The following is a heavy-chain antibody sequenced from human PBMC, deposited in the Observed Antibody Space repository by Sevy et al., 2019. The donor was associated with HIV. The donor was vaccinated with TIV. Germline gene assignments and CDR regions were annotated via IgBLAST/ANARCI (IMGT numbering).Heavy chain of an antibody. V-gene: IGHV3-33*01. CDR1: GFTFSSYG. J-gene: IGHJ4*02. CDR2: ILSVGNIK. Sequence: GGSLRLSCAASGFTFSSYGLHWVRQAPGRGLEWAAGILSVGNIKYYIDSVKGRFTISRDDSKNTLYLQMNSLRAEDTAVYYCARESGSGWYIDHWGQGALVTVSS. CDR3: ARESGSGWYIDH. D-gene: IGHD6-19*01.